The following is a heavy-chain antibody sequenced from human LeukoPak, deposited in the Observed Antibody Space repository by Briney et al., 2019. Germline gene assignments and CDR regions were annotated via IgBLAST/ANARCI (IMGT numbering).Heavy chain of an antibody. Sequence: PSETLSLTCTVSGGSISSYYWSWIRQPPGKGLEWIGYIYYSGSTNYNPSLKSRVTISVDTSQNQFSLKLSSVTAADTAVYYCASGSYYGSGSYRYWYFDLWGRGTLVTVSS. CDR3: ASGSYYGSGSYRYWYFDL. CDR1: GGSISSYY. CDR2: IYYSGST. D-gene: IGHD3-10*01. J-gene: IGHJ2*01. V-gene: IGHV4-59*01.